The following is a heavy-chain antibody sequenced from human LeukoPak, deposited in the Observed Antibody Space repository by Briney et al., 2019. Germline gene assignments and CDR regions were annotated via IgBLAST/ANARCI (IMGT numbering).Heavy chain of an antibody. D-gene: IGHD4-11*01. Sequence: GGSLRLSCAASGFTFSSYSMNWVRQAPGKGLEWVAVISSDASITYYADSVKGRFTVSRDNAKNLLYLQMNSLRAEDTAVYYCARDYPYSYYMNVWGNGTTVTVSS. CDR3: ARDYPYSYYMNV. V-gene: IGHV3-30*03. J-gene: IGHJ6*03. CDR2: ISSDASIT. CDR1: GFTFSSYS.